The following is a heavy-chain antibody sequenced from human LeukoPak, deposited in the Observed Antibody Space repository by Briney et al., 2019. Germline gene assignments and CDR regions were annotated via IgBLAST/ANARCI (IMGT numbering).Heavy chain of an antibody. CDR2: ISSSSSTV. Sequence: GGSLRLSCAASGFTFSSYSMNWVRQAPGKGLEWVSYISSSSSTVYYADSVKGRFSISRDNAKNSLYLQMNSLRAEDTAVYYCARVVGGGSYGRTFDYWGQGTLVTVSS. D-gene: IGHD1-26*01. J-gene: IGHJ4*02. CDR1: GFTFSSYS. CDR3: ARVVGGGSYGRTFDY. V-gene: IGHV3-48*01.